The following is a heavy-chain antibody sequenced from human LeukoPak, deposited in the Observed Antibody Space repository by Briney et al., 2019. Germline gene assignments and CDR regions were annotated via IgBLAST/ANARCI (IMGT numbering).Heavy chain of an antibody. Sequence: GGSLRLSCAASGFTFSDYYMSWIRQAPGKGLWWVSYISSSSSYTNYADSVKGRFTISRDNAKNSLYLQMNSLRAEDSALYYRAKGRGFYDSSGYYYAYYYGLDVGGQGTTVTVSS. V-gene: IGHV3-11*05. CDR2: ISSSSSYT. CDR1: GFTFSDYY. CDR3: AKGRGFYDSSGYYYAYYYGLDV. D-gene: IGHD3-22*01. J-gene: IGHJ6*02.